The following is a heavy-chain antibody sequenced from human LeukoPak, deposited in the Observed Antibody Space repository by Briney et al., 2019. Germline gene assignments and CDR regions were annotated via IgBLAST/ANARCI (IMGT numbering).Heavy chain of an antibody. J-gene: IGHJ6*03. V-gene: IGHV3-23*01. CDR3: GRGDNYYYYYMDV. Sequence: GGYLRLSCAASGFTFSTYAMSWVRQAPGRGLEWVSAISDSSSSIFYADSVKGRFTISRDNSKNTLHLQMISLRAEDTAVYYCGRGDNYYYYYMDVWGKGTTVTVSS. CDR1: GFTFSTYA. D-gene: IGHD3-10*01. CDR2: ISDSSSSI.